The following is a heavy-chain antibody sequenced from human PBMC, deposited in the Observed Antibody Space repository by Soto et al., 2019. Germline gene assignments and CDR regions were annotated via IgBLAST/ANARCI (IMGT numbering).Heavy chain of an antibody. CDR2: ISSSSSYI. CDR1: GFTFSSYS. V-gene: IGHV3-21*01. CDR3: AKNGVVVVPAAMDVSWYFVL. Sequence: EVQLVESGGGLVKPGGSLRLSCAASGFTFSSYSMNWVRQAPGKGLEWVSSISSSSSYIYYADSVKGRFTISRDNAKNSLYLQMNSLRAEDTAVYYCAKNGVVVVPAAMDVSWYFVLWGRGTLVTVSS. J-gene: IGHJ2*01. D-gene: IGHD2-2*01.